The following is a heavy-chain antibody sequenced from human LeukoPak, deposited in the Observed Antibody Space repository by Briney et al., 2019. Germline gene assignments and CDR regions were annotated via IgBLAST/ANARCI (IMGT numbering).Heavy chain of an antibody. CDR1: GGSIRGYA. CDR2: ISDSGST. Sequence: KASETLSLTCTVSGGSIRGYAGSWLRQHPGKGLEWLGYISDSGSTSYNPSLKTRIIISLDTSKNQFSLKLSSATAADTAVYYCARWGRPNFDYWGQGTLVTVSS. D-gene: IGHD7-27*01. V-gene: IGHV4-59*01. CDR3: ARWGRPNFDY. J-gene: IGHJ4*02.